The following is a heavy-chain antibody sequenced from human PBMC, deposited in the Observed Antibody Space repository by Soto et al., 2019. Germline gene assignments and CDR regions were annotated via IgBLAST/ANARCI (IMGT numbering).Heavy chain of an antibody. V-gene: IGHV3-23*01. CDR3: AKDYGDWYWYFDL. CDR2: ISGSGGST. CDR1: GFTFSSYA. Sequence: EVQLLESGGGLVQPGGSLRLSCAASGFTFSSYAMSWVRQAPGKGLEWVSAISGSGGSTSYADSVKGRFTISRENSKNALYRQMNSLRAEDTAVYYCAKDYGDWYWYFDLWGRGTLVTVSS. J-gene: IGHJ2*01. D-gene: IGHD4-17*01.